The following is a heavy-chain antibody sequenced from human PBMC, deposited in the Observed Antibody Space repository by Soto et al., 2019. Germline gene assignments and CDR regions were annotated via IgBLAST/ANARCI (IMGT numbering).Heavy chain of an antibody. CDR2: IYPGDSDT. V-gene: IGHV5-51*01. CDR1: GYSFTSYW. J-gene: IGHJ6*02. D-gene: IGHD3-10*02. CDR3: ARHHKLLCLTRRPHHYYGMDV. Sequence: GESLKISCKGSGYSFTSYWIGWVRQMPGKGLEWMGIIYPGDSDTRYSPSFQGQVTISADKSISTAYLQWSSLKASDTAMYYCARHHKLLCLTRRPHHYYGMDVSGQGITPTVS.